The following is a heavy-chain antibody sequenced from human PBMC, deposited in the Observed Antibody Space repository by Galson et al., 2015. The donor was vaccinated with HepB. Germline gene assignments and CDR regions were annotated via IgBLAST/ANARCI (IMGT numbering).Heavy chain of an antibody. Sequence: SLRLSCAASGFTFSSYWIHWVRKAPGKGLVWVSRITSDGSSTAYADSVKGRFTISRDNAKNTPYLQMNSLRAEDTAVYYCARADYGDYGSDNWFDPWGQGTLVTVSS. CDR2: ITSDGSST. D-gene: IGHD4-17*01. J-gene: IGHJ5*02. V-gene: IGHV3-74*01. CDR3: ARADYGDYGSDNWFDP. CDR1: GFTFSSYW.